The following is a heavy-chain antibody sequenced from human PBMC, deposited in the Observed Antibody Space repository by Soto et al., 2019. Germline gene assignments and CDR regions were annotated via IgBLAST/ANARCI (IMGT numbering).Heavy chain of an antibody. CDR3: ARDKGYYDSSGYRPFQH. J-gene: IGHJ1*01. Sequence: QVQLVQSGAEVKKPGSSVKVSCKASGGTFSSYAISWVRQAPGQGLEWMGGIIPIFGTANYAQKFQGRVTVTADKSTSTAYMELSSLRSEDTAVYYCARDKGYYDSSGYRPFQHWGQGTLVTVSS. D-gene: IGHD3-22*01. CDR2: IIPIFGTA. CDR1: GGTFSSYA. V-gene: IGHV1-69*06.